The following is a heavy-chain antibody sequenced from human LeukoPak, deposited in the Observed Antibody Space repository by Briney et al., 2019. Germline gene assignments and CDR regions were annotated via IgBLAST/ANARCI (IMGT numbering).Heavy chain of an antibody. J-gene: IGHJ4*02. D-gene: IGHD3-22*01. CDR3: AKDRYPLLVVVPLY. CDR1: GFTFSTYT. CDR2: ISGSTSSV. V-gene: IGHV3-21*04. Sequence: GGSLRLSCAASGFTFSTYTMHWVRQAPGKGLEWVSSISGSTSSVYYADSVKGRFTISRDNSKNTLYLQMNSLRAEDTAVYYCAKDRYPLLVVVPLYWGQGTLVTVSS.